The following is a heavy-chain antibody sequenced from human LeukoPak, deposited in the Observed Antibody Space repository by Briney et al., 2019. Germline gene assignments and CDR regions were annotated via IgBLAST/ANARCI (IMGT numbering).Heavy chain of an antibody. CDR3: ARDHVDIVATIFPYYFDY. Sequence: ASVKVSCKASGYTFTSYYMHWVRQAPGQGLEWMGIINPSGGSTSYAQKFQGRVTMTRDTSTSTVYMELSSLRSEDTAVYYCARDHVDIVATIFPYYFDYWGQGTLVTVSS. D-gene: IGHD5-12*01. V-gene: IGHV1-46*01. CDR1: GYTFTSYY. CDR2: INPSGGST. J-gene: IGHJ4*02.